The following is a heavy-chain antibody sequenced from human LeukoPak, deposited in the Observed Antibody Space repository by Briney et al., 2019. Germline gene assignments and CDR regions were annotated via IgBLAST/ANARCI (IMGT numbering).Heavy chain of an antibody. V-gene: IGHV4-39*01. CDR2: IYYSGIT. D-gene: IGHD5-18*01. CDR3: ARGGRGIQLWKYFDY. Sequence: SETLSLTCTVSGAPISSSNFYWGWIRQPPGKGLEWIGTIYYSGITYHNPSLKSRLTISVDTSKNQFSLNLSSVTAADTAVYYCARGGRGIQLWKYFDYWGQGTLVTASS. CDR1: GAPISSSNFY. J-gene: IGHJ4*02.